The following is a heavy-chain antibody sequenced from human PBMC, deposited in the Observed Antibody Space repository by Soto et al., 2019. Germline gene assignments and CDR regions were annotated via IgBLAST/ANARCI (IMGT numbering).Heavy chain of an antibody. J-gene: IGHJ6*02. V-gene: IGHV3-30*18. D-gene: IGHD6-13*01. CDR2: ISYDGSNK. Sequence: QVQLVESGGGVVQPGRSLRLSCAASGFTFSSYGMHWVRQAPGKGLEWVAVISYDGSNKYYADSVKGRFTISRDNSKNTXYXLMNSLRAEDTAVYYCAKASSYSSSWLRYYYYGMDVWGQGTTVTVSS. CDR1: GFTFSSYG. CDR3: AKASSYSSSWLRYYYYGMDV.